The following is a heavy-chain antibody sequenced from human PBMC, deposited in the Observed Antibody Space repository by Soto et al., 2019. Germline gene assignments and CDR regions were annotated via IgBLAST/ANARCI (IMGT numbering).Heavy chain of an antibody. V-gene: IGHV4-39*01. CDR1: GGSISSSSYY. J-gene: IGHJ6*02. CDR2: IYYSGST. Sequence: SETLSLTCTVSGGSISSSSYYWGWIRQPPGKGLEWIGSIYYSGSTYYNPSLKSRVTISVDTSKNQFSLKLSSVTAADTAVYYCATNYAYYYYYGMDVWGQGTTVTVS. CDR3: ATNYAYYYYYGMDV. D-gene: IGHD4-4*01.